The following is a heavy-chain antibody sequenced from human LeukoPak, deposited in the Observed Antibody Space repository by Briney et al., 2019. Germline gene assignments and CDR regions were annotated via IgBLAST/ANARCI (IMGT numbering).Heavy chain of an antibody. D-gene: IGHD5-24*01. CDR3: AKDLFVDVVGYNHAFDY. CDR1: GFTFDDYT. J-gene: IGHJ4*02. V-gene: IGHV3-43*01. CDR2: ISWNGDKT. Sequence: GGSLRLSCAASGFTFDDYTMHWVRQAPGKGLEWISLISWNGDKTYHAESVRGRFTISRDNIKNSLFLQMNSLRTEDTAFYYCAKDLFVDVVGYNHAFDYWGQGTLVTVSS.